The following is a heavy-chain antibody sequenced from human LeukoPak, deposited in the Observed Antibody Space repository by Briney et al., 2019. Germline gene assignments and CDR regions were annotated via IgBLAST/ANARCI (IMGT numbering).Heavy chain of an antibody. CDR1: GFTFDDYA. CDR2: ITWNSNNR. V-gene: IGHV3-9*01. Sequence: GGSLRLSCAASGFTFDDYAMHWVRQAPGKGLEWVSGITWNSNNRDYAGSVKGRFTISRDNAKNSLFLQMNSLRAEDTAVYYCARSVRGAVAGTADYWGQGTLVTVSS. D-gene: IGHD6-19*01. CDR3: ARSVRGAVAGTADY. J-gene: IGHJ4*02.